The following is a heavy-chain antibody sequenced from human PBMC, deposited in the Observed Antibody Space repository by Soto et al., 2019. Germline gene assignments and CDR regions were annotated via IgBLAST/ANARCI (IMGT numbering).Heavy chain of an antibody. CDR2: INPNSGGT. CDR3: ARSGGYDILTGSDFDY. V-gene: IGHV1-2*02. Sequence: QVQLVQSGAEVKKPGASVKVSCKASGYTFTGYYMHWVRQAPGQGLEWMGWINPNSGGTNYAQKVQGRVTMTRDTSISTAYMELSRLRSDDTAVYYCARSGGYDILTGSDFDYWGQGTLVTVSS. J-gene: IGHJ4*02. D-gene: IGHD3-9*01. CDR1: GYTFTGYY.